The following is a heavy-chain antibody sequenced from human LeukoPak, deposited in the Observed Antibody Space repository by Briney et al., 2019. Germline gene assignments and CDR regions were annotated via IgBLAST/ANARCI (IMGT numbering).Heavy chain of an antibody. J-gene: IGHJ4*02. CDR2: ISGSGGRT. Sequence: PGGSLRLSCAASGFTFSSYAMSWVRQAPGKGLEWVSAISGSGGRTYYADSVKGRFTISRDNSKNTLYLQMNSLRAEDTAVYYCAALRFLEWLSSLKPYYFDSWGQGTLVTVSS. D-gene: IGHD3-3*01. V-gene: IGHV3-23*01. CDR3: AALRFLEWLSSLKPYYFDS. CDR1: GFTFSSYA.